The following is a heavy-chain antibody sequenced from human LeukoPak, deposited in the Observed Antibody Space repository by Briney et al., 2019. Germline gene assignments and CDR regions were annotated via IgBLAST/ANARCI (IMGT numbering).Heavy chain of an antibody. J-gene: IGHJ4*02. V-gene: IGHV4-4*07. CDR3: ARGSGCSSSSCHAGEFDY. CDR1: GDSISSYS. D-gene: IGHD2-2*01. CDR2: IFNSGSA. Sequence: SETLSLTRTVSGDSISSYSWNWIRQPAGEGLEWIGHIFNSGSANYNPSLKSRVTMSVDTSKNQFSLNLTSVTAADTAVYYCARGSGCSSSSCHAGEFDYWGQGTLVTVSS.